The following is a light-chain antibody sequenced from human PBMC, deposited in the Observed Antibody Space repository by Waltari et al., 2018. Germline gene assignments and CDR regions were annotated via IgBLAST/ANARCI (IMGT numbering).Light chain of an antibody. CDR2: DVV. Sequence: QSALTQPASVSGSPGPSTTISCTGTSSEFGGYKPCSLYQQHPGRAPNLKIYDVVNRPSGVSTRFSGSKSGNTASLTISGLQGEDEAVYYCSSFTTKRTLVFGGGTKLTVL. CDR3: SSFTTKRTLV. CDR1: SSEFGGYKP. V-gene: IGLV2-14*03. J-gene: IGLJ3*02.